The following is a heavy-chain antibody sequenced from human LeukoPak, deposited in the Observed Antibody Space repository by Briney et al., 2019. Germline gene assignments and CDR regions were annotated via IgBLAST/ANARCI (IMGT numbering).Heavy chain of an antibody. J-gene: IGHJ4*02. Sequence: GGSLRLSCAASGFTFSGYAMSWVRQAPGKGLEWVSAISGSGGSTYYADSVKGRFTISRDNSKNTLYLQMNSLRAEDTAVYYCAKAAYYDILTALCDYWGQGTLVTVSS. CDR3: AKAAYYDILTALCDY. CDR1: GFTFSGYA. D-gene: IGHD3-9*01. CDR2: ISGSGGST. V-gene: IGHV3-23*01.